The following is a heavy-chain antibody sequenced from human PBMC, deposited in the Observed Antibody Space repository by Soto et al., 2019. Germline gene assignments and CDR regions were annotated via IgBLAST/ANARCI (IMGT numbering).Heavy chain of an antibody. J-gene: IGHJ4*02. CDR2: ISSNGGST. CDR3: VKALVTIAAAGIFDY. D-gene: IGHD6-13*01. CDR1: GFTFSSYA. Sequence: GPLRLSCSASGFTFSSYAMHWVRQAPGKGLEYVSAISSNGGSTYYADSVKGRFTISRDNSKNTLYLQMSSLRAEDTAVYYCVKALVTIAAAGIFDYWGQGTLVTVS. V-gene: IGHV3-64D*06.